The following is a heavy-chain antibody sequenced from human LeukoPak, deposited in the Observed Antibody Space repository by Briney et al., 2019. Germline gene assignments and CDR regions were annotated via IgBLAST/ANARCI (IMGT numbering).Heavy chain of an antibody. CDR1: GFTFSSYW. D-gene: IGHD1-1*01. Sequence: GGSLRLSCAASGFTFSSYWMSWVRQAPGKGLEWVANIRQDGDEKYVDSVKGRLTISRDNANNSLYLQMNSLRVDDAAVYYCARSTTNLDHWGQGTLVTVSS. J-gene: IGHJ4*02. CDR2: IRQDGDEK. CDR3: ARSTTNLDH. V-gene: IGHV3-7*01.